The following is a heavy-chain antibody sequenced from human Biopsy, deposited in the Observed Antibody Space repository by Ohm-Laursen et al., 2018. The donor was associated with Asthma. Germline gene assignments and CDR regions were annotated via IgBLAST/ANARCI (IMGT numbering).Heavy chain of an antibody. CDR2: ISFDGSNE. CDR1: GFSFSNFA. V-gene: IGHV3-30*18. Sequence: SSLRLSCAASGFSFSNFAIHWVRQAPGKGLEWVAVISFDGSNEDYADSVKGRFTISRDNSKNTLFLEMNSLRPEDTAVYYCAKELFPGWELRRGPDSWGQGTLVTVSS. CDR3: AKELFPGWELRRGPDS. J-gene: IGHJ4*02. D-gene: IGHD1-26*01.